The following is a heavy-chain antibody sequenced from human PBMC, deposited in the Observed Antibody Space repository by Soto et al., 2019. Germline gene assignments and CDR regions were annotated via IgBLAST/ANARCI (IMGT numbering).Heavy chain of an antibody. D-gene: IGHD2-21*01. CDR1: GFTFSDYG. CDR2: IWYDDGSNK. CDR3: ARAAHICDADF. V-gene: IGHV3-33*01. Sequence: QVQLVESGGGVVQPGRSLRLSCAVSGFTFSDYGMHWVRQAPGKGLEWVAVIWYDDGSNKYYADSVKGRFTISRDNSKNTLYLHMNSLRAEYTAVYYCARAAHICDADFWGQGTLVIVSS. J-gene: IGHJ4*02.